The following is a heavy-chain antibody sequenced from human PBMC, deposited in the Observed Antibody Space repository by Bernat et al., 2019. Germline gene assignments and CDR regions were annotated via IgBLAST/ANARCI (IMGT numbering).Heavy chain of an antibody. CDR2: INSDGSST. V-gene: IGHV3-74*01. J-gene: IGHJ6*02. D-gene: IGHD2-21*02. Sequence: EVQLVESGGGLVQPGGSLRLSCAASGFTFSSYWMHWVRQAPGNGLVWVSRINSDGSSTSYADSVKGRFTISRDNAKNTLYLQMNSLRAEDTAVYYCASTRDCGGDCLNYGMDVWGQGTTVTVSS. CDR1: GFTFSSYW. CDR3: ASTRDCGGDCLNYGMDV.